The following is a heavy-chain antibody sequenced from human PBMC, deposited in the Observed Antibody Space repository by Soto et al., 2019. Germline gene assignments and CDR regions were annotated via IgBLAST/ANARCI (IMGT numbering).Heavy chain of an antibody. CDR3: ARGRWGGTATLDYYYFYLDG. Sequence: QVQLVQSGAEVKEPGASVTVSCRASGDRFTDYYMHWVRQAPGQGLEWMGWINPNSGVTKYAQKFQGWVTMTRDTFIRTGYMQVSRLGFDGTAIYYCARGRWGGTATLDYYYFYLDGWGTGTTVTVSS. D-gene: IGHD3-16*01. CDR1: GDRFTDYY. CDR2: INPNSGVT. J-gene: IGHJ6*03. V-gene: IGHV1-2*04.